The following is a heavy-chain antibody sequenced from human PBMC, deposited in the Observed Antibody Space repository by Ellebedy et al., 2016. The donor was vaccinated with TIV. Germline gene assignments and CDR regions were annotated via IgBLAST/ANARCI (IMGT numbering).Heavy chain of an antibody. J-gene: IGHJ6*02. CDR3: ARDSVLHYDILTGYYKEYYYYGMDV. Sequence: GSLRLSXTVSGGSISSYYWSWIRQPAGKGLEWIGRIYTSGSTNYNPSLKSRVTMSVDTSKNQFSLKLSSVTAADTAVYYCARDSVLHYDILTGYYKEYYYYGMDVWGQGTTVTVSS. CDR2: IYTSGST. V-gene: IGHV4-4*07. D-gene: IGHD3-9*01. CDR1: GGSISSYY.